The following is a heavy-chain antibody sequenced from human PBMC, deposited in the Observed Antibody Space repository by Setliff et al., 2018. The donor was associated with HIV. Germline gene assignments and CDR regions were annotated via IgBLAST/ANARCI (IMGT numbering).Heavy chain of an antibody. CDR2: IYVGGSV. J-gene: IGHJ4*02. V-gene: IGHV4-61*09. D-gene: IGHD3-3*01. Sequence: SETLSLTCTVSGGSMNSDSYSWTWLRQPAGKGPELIGHIYVGGSVIYNPSLASRVTISMVPSKNQFSLDLSSVTAADTAKYYCARDWGFTIFGVVSHSFDYWGQGTLVTVSS. CDR3: ARDWGFTIFGVVSHSFDY. CDR1: GGSMNSDSYS.